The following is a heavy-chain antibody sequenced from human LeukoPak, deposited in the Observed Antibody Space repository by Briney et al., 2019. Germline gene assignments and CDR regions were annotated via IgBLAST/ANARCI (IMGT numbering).Heavy chain of an antibody. J-gene: IGHJ5*02. CDR3: ARDLWFGESPLGS. V-gene: IGHV4-39*02. D-gene: IGHD3-10*01. CDR1: GDITHY. CDR2: IYFSGSV. Sequence: KSSETLSLTCTVSGDITHYWGWIRQPPGKGLECIGSIYFSGSVYYNPSLRSRVTISVDTSKNQFSLKLSSVTAADTAVYYCARDLWFGESPLGSWGQGTLVTVSS.